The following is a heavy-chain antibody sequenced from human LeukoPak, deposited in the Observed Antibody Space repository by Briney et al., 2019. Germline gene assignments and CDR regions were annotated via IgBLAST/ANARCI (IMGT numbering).Heavy chain of an antibody. D-gene: IGHD6-6*01. CDR1: GGTFSSYA. V-gene: IGHV1-69*05. J-gene: IGHJ3*02. CDR2: IIPIFGTA. CDR3: ARHKRPASPGDAFDI. Sequence: GSSVKVSCKASGGTFSSYAISWVRQAPGQGLEWMGGIIPIFGTANYAQKFQGRVTITTDESTSTAYMELSSLRSEDTAVYYCARHKRPASPGDAFDIWGQGTMVTVSS.